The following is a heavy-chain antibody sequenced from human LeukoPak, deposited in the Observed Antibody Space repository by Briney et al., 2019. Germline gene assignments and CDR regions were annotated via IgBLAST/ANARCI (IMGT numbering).Heavy chain of an antibody. J-gene: IGHJ5*01. CDR2: IAPADDS. Sequence: GGSLRLSCEASGFTFSTYDMHWVRQAAGQPLEWVSGIAPADDSYYADSVKGRFTISREDAENSLYLQMNNLTPGDTAVYYCARGGYRSSSTGIDSWGQGTLVIVST. V-gene: IGHV3-13*01. CDR1: GFTFSTYD. D-gene: IGHD6-13*01. CDR3: ARGGYRSSSTGIDS.